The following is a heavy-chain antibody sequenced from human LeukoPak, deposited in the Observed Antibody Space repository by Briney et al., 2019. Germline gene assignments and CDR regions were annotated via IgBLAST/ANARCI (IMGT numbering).Heavy chain of an antibody. Sequence: SETLSLTCSVSGDSISSSSSYWGWIRRPPGKGLEWIGSIYYSGSTYYNTSLKSRVTISVDTSKNQFSLKLSSVTAADTAVYYCARSGRPRYFDWLVDAPLDYWGQGTLVTASS. J-gene: IGHJ4*02. V-gene: IGHV4-39*01. D-gene: IGHD3-9*01. CDR2: IYYSGST. CDR3: ARSGRPRYFDWLVDAPLDY. CDR1: GDSISSSSSY.